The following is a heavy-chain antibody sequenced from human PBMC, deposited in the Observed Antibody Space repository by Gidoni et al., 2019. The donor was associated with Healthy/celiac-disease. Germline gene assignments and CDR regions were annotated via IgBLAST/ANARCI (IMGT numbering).Heavy chain of an antibody. Sequence: GGGLVQPGGSLRLSCAASGFTFSSYAMSWVRQAPGKGLEWVSAISGSGGSTYYADSVKGRFTISRDNSKNTLYLQMNSLRAEDTAVYYCAKGAHLLDYYDSSAGGWYWGQGTLVTVSS. J-gene: IGHJ4*02. D-gene: IGHD3-22*01. CDR1: GFTFSSYA. V-gene: IGHV3-23*01. CDR3: AKGAHLLDYYDSSAGGWY. CDR2: ISGSGGST.